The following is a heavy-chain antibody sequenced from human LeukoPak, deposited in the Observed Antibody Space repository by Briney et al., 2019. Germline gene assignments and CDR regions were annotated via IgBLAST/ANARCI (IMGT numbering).Heavy chain of an antibody. CDR3: ARHMVGGTAVFDN. J-gene: IGHJ4*02. Sequence: SETLSLTCTVSGASISSYFWSWIQQPPGKGLEWIGYIYTSVITKYNPSLKSRVTISVDTSKNQFSLKLSSVTAADTAMYYCARHMVGGTAVFDNWGQGTLVTVSS. CDR2: IYTSVIT. V-gene: IGHV4-4*09. D-gene: IGHD1-26*01. CDR1: GASISSYF.